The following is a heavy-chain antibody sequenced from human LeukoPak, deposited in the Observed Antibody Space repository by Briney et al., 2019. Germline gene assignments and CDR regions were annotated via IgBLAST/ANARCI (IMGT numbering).Heavy chain of an antibody. Sequence: PSETLSLTCAVYGGSFSGDYWSWICQPPGKGLEWIGEINHSGSTNYNPSLKSRVTISVDTSKNQFSLKLSSVTAADTAVYYCARVTHHSGSYDYWGKGTLVTVSS. CDR1: GGSFSGDY. CDR3: ARVTHHSGSYDY. J-gene: IGHJ4*02. CDR2: INHSGST. V-gene: IGHV4-34*01. D-gene: IGHD1-26*01.